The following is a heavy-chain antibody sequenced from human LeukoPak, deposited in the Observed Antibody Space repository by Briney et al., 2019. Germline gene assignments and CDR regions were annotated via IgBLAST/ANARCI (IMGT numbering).Heavy chain of an antibody. CDR1: GFTFGDYA. CDR2: IRSKAYGGTT. J-gene: IGHJ4*02. D-gene: IGHD3-22*01. Sequence: PGRSLRLSCRASGFTFGDYAMSWVRQAPGRGLEWVGFIRSKAYGGTTDYAASVKGRFTISRDDSKSIAYLQMNSLKTEDTAVYYCTSYNYDSSGYYPDYWGQGTLVTVSS. V-gene: IGHV3-49*04. CDR3: TSYNYDSSGYYPDY.